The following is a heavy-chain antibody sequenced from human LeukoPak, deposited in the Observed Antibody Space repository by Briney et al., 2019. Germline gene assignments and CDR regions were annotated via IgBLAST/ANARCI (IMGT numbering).Heavy chain of an antibody. CDR3: ARDEYDGDY. Sequence: ASVKVSCKASGYTFIRCHIHWVRQAPGQGLEWMGIINPSGGSTSYAQKFQGRVTMTRDTATSTVYMELSSLRSDDTAVYYCARDEYDGDYWGQGTLVTVPS. J-gene: IGHJ4*02. CDR2: INPSGGST. V-gene: IGHV1-46*01. CDR1: GYTFIRCH. D-gene: IGHD3-3*01.